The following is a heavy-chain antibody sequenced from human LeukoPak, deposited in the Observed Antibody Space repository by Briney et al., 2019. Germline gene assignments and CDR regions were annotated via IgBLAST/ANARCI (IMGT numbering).Heavy chain of an antibody. D-gene: IGHD1-26*01. J-gene: IGHJ5*02. CDR2: INPTGGST. V-gene: IGHV1-46*01. Sequence: GASVKVSCKASGYTFTSYYMHWVRQAPGQGLEWMGLINPTGGSTGYAQKFQGRVTMTRDMSTSTDYMELSSLRSEDTAIYYCARDTKRSRARWENLGFDPWGQGTLVTVSS. CDR1: GYTFTSYY. CDR3: ARDTKRSRARWENLGFDP.